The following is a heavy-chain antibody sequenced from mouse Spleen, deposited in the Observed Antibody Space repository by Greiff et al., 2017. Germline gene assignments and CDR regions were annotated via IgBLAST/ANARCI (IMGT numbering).Heavy chain of an antibody. V-gene: IGHV1-69*01. D-gene: IGHD1-1*01. CDR1: GYTFTSYW. Sequence: QVQLKQPGAELVMPGASVKLSCKASGYTFTSYWMHWVKQRPGQGLEWIGEIDPSDSYTNYNQKFKGKATLTVDKSSSTAYMQLSSLTSEDSAVYYCARRGTVAPYAMDYWGQGTSVTVSS. CDR3: ARRGTVAPYAMDY. CDR2: IDPSDSYT. J-gene: IGHJ4*01.